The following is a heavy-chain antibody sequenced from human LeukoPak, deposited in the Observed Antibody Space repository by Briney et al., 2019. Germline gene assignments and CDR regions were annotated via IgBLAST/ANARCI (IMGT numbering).Heavy chain of an antibody. V-gene: IGHV3-20*01. CDR1: GFTFEDFG. CDR3: ARDSGIWFGTRDAFDI. D-gene: IGHD3-10*01. Sequence: RTGGSLRVSCAASGFTFEDFGMTWVRQVPGKGLEWVSGINWNGVKTHYADSVKGRFTISRDNAKNTLYLEMNSLRVDETALYHCARDSGIWFGTRDAFDIWGQGTMVTVS. J-gene: IGHJ3*02. CDR2: INWNGVKT.